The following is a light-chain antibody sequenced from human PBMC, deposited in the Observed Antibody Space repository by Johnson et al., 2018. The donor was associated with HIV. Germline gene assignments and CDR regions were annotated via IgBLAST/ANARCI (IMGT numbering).Light chain of an antibody. CDR2: EDN. V-gene: IGLV1-51*02. CDR3: GTWDSSLNV. CDR1: ISNIESYF. J-gene: IGLJ1*01. Sequence: QSVLTQPPSVSAAPGQRVNISCSGNISNIESYFVSWYQQLPGAAPTLLIYEDNKRPSGIPDRFSGSKSGTSATLGITGLQTGDEADYYCGTWDSSLNVFGTGTKVTVL.